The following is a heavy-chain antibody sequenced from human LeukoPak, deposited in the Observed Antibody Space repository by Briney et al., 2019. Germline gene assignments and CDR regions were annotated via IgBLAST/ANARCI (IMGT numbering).Heavy chain of an antibody. J-gene: IGHJ5*02. Sequence: SVKVSCKASGGTFSSYANSWGRQAPGQGLEWMGRIIPIFGTANYAQKFPGRVTITTDESTSTDYMELSSLRSEDTAVYYCARHPAPTGRFDPWGQGTLVTVSS. CDR1: GGTFSSYA. D-gene: IGHD7-27*01. CDR2: IIPIFGTA. V-gene: IGHV1-69*05. CDR3: ARHPAPTGRFDP.